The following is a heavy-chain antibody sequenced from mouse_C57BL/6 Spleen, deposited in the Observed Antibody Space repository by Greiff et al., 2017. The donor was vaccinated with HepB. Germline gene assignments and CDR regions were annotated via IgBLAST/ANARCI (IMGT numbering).Heavy chain of an antibody. J-gene: IGHJ3*01. CDR3: AYDYDAAWFAY. Sequence: VQLQESGAELVKPGASVKISCKASGYAFSSYWMNWVKQRPGKGLEWIGQIYPGDGDTNYNGKFKGKATLTADKSSSTAYMQLSSLTSEDSAVYFCAYDYDAAWFAYWGQGTLVTVSA. D-gene: IGHD2-4*01. CDR2: IYPGDGDT. CDR1: GYAFSSYW. V-gene: IGHV1-80*01.